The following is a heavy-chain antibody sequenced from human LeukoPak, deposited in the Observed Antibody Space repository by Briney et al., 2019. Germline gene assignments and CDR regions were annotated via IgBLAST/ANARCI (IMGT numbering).Heavy chain of an antibody. D-gene: IGHD6-19*01. CDR1: GFTLSSYS. CDR3: ARYNSGWNDY. V-gene: IGHV3-21*01. CDR2: ISSTSSLI. J-gene: IGHJ4*02. Sequence: GGSLRLSCVGSGFTLSSYSMNWVRQAPGKGLEWVSSISSTSSLIWYADSLKGRFTISRDNAKNSLCLQMDTLRAEDTAVYYCARYNSGWNDYWGQGTLVTVSS.